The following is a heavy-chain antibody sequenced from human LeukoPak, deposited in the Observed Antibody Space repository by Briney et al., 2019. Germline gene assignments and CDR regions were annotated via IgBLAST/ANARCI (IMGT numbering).Heavy chain of an antibody. V-gene: IGHV3-33*01. CDR1: GFTFSSYG. J-gene: IGHJ6*02. CDR2: IWYDGSNK. D-gene: IGHD4/OR15-4a*01. CDR3: ARERTMVGHGHGMDV. Sequence: GRSLRLSCAASGFTFSSYGMHWVRQAPGKGLEWVAVIWYDGSNKYYADSVKGRFTISRDNSKNTLYLQMNSLTAEDTAVYYCARERTMVGHGHGMDVWGQGTTVTVSS.